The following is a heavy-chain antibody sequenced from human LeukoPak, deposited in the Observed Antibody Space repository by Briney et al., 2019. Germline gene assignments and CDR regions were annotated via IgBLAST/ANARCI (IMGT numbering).Heavy chain of an antibody. CDR3: ARVSTGTTFFDY. CDR1: GYTFTGYY. D-gene: IGHD1-7*01. J-gene: IGHJ4*02. Sequence: ASVKVSCKASGYTFTGYYMHWVRQAPGQGLDWMGWINPNSGGTNYAQKFQGRVTMTRDTSISTAYMDLSRLRSDDTAVYYCARVSTGTTFFDYWGQGTLVTVSS. CDR2: INPNSGGT. V-gene: IGHV1-2*02.